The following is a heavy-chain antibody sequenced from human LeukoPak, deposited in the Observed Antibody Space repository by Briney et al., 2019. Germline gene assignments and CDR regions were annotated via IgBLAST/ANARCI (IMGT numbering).Heavy chain of an antibody. CDR2: IKQDGSEM. D-gene: IGHD4-17*01. Sequence: GGSLRLSCTASGFTFSNFWMSWVRQAPGKGLEWVANIKQDGSEMYYVDSMKGRFTISRDNAKNSLFLQMNSLRAEDTAVYYCARQDYGDYGAWGQGTLVTVSS. J-gene: IGHJ5*02. CDR1: GFTFSNFW. V-gene: IGHV3-7*01. CDR3: ARQDYGDYGA.